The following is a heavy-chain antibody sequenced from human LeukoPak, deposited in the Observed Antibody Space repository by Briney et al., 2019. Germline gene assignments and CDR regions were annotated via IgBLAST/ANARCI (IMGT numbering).Heavy chain of an antibody. V-gene: IGHV5-10-1*01. D-gene: IGHD3-9*01. CDR3: ARVTYDILTGYPGAFDI. CDR1: GYSFTGYW. Sequence: GESLKISCKGSGYSFTGYWITWVRQMPGKGLEWMGRIAPSDSYTNYSPSFQGHVTISADKSITTAYLQWSSLKAPDTAMYYCARVTYDILTGYPGAFDIWGQGTMVTVSS. J-gene: IGHJ3*02. CDR2: IAPSDSYT.